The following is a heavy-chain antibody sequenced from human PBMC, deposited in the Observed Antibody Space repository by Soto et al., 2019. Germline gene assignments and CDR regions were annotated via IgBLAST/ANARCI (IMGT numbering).Heavy chain of an antibody. CDR1: GYSFTSYW. Sequence: PGESLKISCKGSGYSFTSYWIGWVRQMPGKGLEWMGIIYPGDSDTRYSPSFQGQVTISADKSISTAYLQWSSLKASDTAMYYCARQVPYYYDSSGYSPYYYYYGMDVWGQGTTVTVSS. D-gene: IGHD3-22*01. V-gene: IGHV5-51*01. CDR2: IYPGDSDT. J-gene: IGHJ6*02. CDR3: ARQVPYYYDSSGYSPYYYYYGMDV.